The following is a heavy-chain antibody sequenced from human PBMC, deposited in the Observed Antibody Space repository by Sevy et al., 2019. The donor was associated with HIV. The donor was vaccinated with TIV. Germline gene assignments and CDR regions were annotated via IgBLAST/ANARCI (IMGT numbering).Heavy chain of an antibody. D-gene: IGHD1-26*01. J-gene: IGHJ3*02. CDR2: ISGSADRT. CDR3: ADPGCYVGGDFDI. V-gene: IGHV3-23*01. CDR1: GFTFSNFA. Sequence: GGSLRLSCAASGFTFSNFAMSWVRQAPGKGLEWVSTISGSADRTYYADSVKGRSTISRDNSKNTVHLQMNSLRAEDTAIYYCADPGCYVGGDFDIWGQGIMVTVSS.